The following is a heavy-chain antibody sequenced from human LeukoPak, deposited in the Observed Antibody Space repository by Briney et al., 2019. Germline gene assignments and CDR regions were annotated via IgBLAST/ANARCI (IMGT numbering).Heavy chain of an antibody. J-gene: IGHJ5*02. D-gene: IGHD3-22*01. CDR2: IYYSGST. CDR1: GGSISSYY. CDR3: ATSSAGDSSSLYYESFRPNWFGP. V-gene: IGHV4-59*08. Sequence: SETLSLTCTVSGGSISSYYWSWIRQPPGKGLEWIGYIYYSGSTNYNPSLKSRVTISVDTSKNQFSLKLSSVTAADTAIYYCATSSAGDSSSLYYESFRPNWFGPWGQGTLVTVSS.